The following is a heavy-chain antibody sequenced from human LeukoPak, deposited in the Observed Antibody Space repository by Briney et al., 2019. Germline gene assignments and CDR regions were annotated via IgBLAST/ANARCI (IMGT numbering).Heavy chain of an antibody. CDR1: GASISSSTYY. V-gene: IGHV4-39*01. J-gene: IGHJ4*02. Sequence: SETLSLTCTVSGASISSSTYYWSWIRQPPGKGLEWIGSIYYSGSTYYNPSLKSRVTISVDTSKNQFSLKLSSVTAADTALYYCARKRWGFPIDYWGQGTLVTVSS. D-gene: IGHD5-24*01. CDR3: ARKRWGFPIDY. CDR2: IYYSGST.